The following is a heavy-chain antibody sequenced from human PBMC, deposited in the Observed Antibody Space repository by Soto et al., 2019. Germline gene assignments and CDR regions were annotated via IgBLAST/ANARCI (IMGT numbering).Heavy chain of an antibody. CDR2: ISGSGGNT. D-gene: IGHD6-19*01. J-gene: IGHJ4*02. Sequence: GGSLRLSCAASGFTLSTYAMSWVRQGPGKGLEWVSAISGSGGNTFYADSVKGRFTISRDNSKNTLYLQMDRLRVEDTAVYYCAKDRSDSSGWYIPAGGDYWGQGT. V-gene: IGHV3-23*01. CDR3: AKDRSDSSGWYIPAGGDY. CDR1: GFTLSTYA.